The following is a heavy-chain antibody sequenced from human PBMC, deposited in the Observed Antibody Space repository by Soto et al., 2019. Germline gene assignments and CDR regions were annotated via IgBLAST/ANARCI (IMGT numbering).Heavy chain of an antibody. V-gene: IGHV4-59*08. D-gene: IGHD3-10*01. Sequence: SETLSLTCTVSGGSISSYYWSWIRQPPGKGLEWIGYIYYSGSTNYNPSLKSRVTISVDTSKNQFSLKLSSVTAADTAVYYCARQGKTMVYGMDVWGQGTTVTVSS. J-gene: IGHJ6*02. CDR3: ARQGKTMVYGMDV. CDR1: GGSISSYY. CDR2: IYYSGST.